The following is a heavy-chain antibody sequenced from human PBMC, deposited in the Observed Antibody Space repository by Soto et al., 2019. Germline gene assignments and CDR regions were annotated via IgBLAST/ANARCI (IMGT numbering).Heavy chain of an antibody. CDR1: GRSISEINSY. CDR3: ARPEGGYGSGYSWFDA. Sequence: PSETLSLTCSVSGRSISEINSYWGWIRQTPGEGLEWIGTIHHTGSTYYNPSLKSRVTISLDTSKNQFSLKLSSVTAADTALYYCARPEGGYGSGYSWFDAWGQGTRVTVSS. CDR2: IHHTGST. D-gene: IGHD5-12*01. V-gene: IGHV4-39*01. J-gene: IGHJ5*02.